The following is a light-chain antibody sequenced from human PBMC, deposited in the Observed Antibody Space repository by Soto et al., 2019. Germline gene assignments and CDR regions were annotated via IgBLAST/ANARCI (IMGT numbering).Light chain of an antibody. CDR3: QQYGSSPMYT. J-gene: IGKJ2*01. CDR2: GAS. V-gene: IGKV3-20*01. Sequence: EIVLTQSPGTLSLSPGERATLSCRASQSVSSSYLAWYQQKPGQAPRLLIYGASSRATGIPDRVSGSGSGTDFTLTISRLEPEDFVVYYCQQYGSSPMYTFGQGTKLEIK. CDR1: QSVSSSY.